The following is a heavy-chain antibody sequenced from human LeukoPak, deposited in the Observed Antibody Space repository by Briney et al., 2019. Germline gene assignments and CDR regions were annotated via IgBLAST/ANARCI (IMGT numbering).Heavy chain of an antibody. CDR2: IYYNGGT. CDR3: ARGMYYYDSSGFFDY. D-gene: IGHD3-22*01. Sequence: PSETLSLTCIVSGGSISSYYWSWIRQPPGKGLEWIGYIYYNGGTNYNPSLKSRVTISVDTSKNQFSLKLSSVTAADTAVYFCARGMYYYDSSGFFDYWGQGTLVTVSS. V-gene: IGHV4-59*01. CDR1: GGSISSYY. J-gene: IGHJ4*02.